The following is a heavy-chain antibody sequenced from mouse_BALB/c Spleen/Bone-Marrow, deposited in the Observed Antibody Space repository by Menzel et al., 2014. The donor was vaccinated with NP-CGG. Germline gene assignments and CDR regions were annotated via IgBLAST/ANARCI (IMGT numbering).Heavy chain of an antibody. J-gene: IGHJ2*01. D-gene: IGHD4-1*01. CDR2: IWSGGST. V-gene: IGHV2-2*02. CDR3: ARNPVGRNYFDY. CDR1: GFSFPNYG. Sequence: QVQLQQSGPGLVQPSQCLSITCTVSGFSFPNYGVHWVRQSPGKGLEWLGVIWSGGSTDYNAAFISRLSISKDNSKSQVFFKMNSLQVNDTAIYYCARNPVGRNYFDYWGQGTTLTVSS.